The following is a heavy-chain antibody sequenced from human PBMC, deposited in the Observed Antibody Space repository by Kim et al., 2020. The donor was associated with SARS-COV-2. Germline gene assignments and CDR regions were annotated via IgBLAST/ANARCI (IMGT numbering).Heavy chain of an antibody. CDR2: IKGQADST. Sequence: GGSLRLSCVASGFTFGTFAMSWVRQAPGKGLKWVSVIKGQADSTYYADSVGGRFTVSRDSSKNTVYLQMNSLSADDTAIYSCVKGAILDYWGQGMLVTVSS. V-gene: IGHV3-23*01. CDR1: GFTFGTFA. CDR3: VKGAILDY. J-gene: IGHJ4*02.